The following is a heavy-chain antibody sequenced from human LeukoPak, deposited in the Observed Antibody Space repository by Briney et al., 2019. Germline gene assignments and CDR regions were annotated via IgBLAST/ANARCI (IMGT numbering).Heavy chain of an antibody. J-gene: IGHJ6*03. Sequence: ASVKVSCKASGYTFTSYDINWVRQATGQGLEWMGWMNPNSGNTGYAQKFQGRVTMTRNTSISTAYMELSSLRSEDTAVYYCARVGYDLWSGYPNYYYYYMDVWGKGTTVTVSS. V-gene: IGHV1-8*01. CDR2: MNPNSGNT. D-gene: IGHD3-3*01. CDR3: ARVGYDLWSGYPNYYYYYMDV. CDR1: GYTFTSYD.